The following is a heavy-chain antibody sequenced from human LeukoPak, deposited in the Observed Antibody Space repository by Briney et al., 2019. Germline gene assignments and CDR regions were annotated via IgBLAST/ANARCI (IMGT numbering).Heavy chain of an antibody. CDR1: GFTFSDYY. CDR2: ISSSGSTI. V-gene: IGHV3-11*04. Sequence: GGSLRLSCAASGFTFSDYYMSWIRQAPGKGLEWVSYISSSGSTIYYADSVKGRFTISRDNAKNSLYLQMNSLRAEDTAVYYCARVPDSPYYYMDVWGKGTTVTVSS. D-gene: IGHD2-21*01. J-gene: IGHJ6*03. CDR3: ARVPDSPYYYMDV.